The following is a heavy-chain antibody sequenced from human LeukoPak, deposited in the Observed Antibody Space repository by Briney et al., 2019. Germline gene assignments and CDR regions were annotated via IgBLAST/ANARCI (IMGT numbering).Heavy chain of an antibody. CDR2: VSGNNGNT. CDR3: ARDFDV. CDR1: GCTFTTYG. J-gene: IGHJ3*01. V-gene: IGHV1-18*01. Sequence: ASVKVSCKASGCTFTTYGISWVRQAPGQGLEWMGWVSGNNGNTNYAQKLQGRVTMTTDTSTNTAYMELRSLRSDDTAVYYCARDFDVWGQGTMVTVSS.